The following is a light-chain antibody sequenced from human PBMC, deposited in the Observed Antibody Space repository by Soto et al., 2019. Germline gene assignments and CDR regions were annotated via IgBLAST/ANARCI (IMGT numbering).Light chain of an antibody. CDR2: HAA. Sequence: EMVLPQSPGTLSLSPGERATLSCRASYTVNSSYLPRYQRKPGQAPRLLLYHAASRATGVPDRLSGSGAWADFTLTIRRLESEDFAVYYCQQYGSSITFGGATKVEIK. V-gene: IGKV3-20*01. CDR3: QQYGSSIT. J-gene: IGKJ4*01. CDR1: YTVNSSY.